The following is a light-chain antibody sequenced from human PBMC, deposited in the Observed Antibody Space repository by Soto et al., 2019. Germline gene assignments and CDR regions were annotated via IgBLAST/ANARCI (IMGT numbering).Light chain of an antibody. Sequence: EIVLTQSPATLSLSPGVRATLSCRASQSVSSYLAWYQQKPGQAPRLLIYDASNRATGIPARFSGSGSGTDFTLTISSLEPEDFAVYYCQQRSSTWTFGQGTKVEIK. CDR2: DAS. J-gene: IGKJ1*01. V-gene: IGKV3-11*01. CDR3: QQRSSTWT. CDR1: QSVSSY.